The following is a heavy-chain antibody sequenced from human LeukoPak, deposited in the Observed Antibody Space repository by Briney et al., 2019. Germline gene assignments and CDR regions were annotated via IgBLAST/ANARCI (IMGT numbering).Heavy chain of an antibody. CDR3: ARENERETGIDY. CDR2: IYSGGST. CDR1: GFTVSSNY. D-gene: IGHD1-1*01. V-gene: IGHV3-66*01. Sequence: PGGSLRLSCAASGFTVSSNYMSCVRQAPGKGLEWVSVIYSGGSTYYADSVKGRFTISRDNSKNTLYLQMNSLRAEDTAVYYCARENERETGIDYWGQGTLVTVSS. J-gene: IGHJ4*02.